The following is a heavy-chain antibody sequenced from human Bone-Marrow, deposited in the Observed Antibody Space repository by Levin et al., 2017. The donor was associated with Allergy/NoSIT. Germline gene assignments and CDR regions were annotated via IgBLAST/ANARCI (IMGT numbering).Heavy chain of an antibody. CDR1: GASISSYY. CDR2: FSYSGST. D-gene: IGHD6-13*01. Sequence: ESLKISCDVSGASISSYYWSWIRQPPGKGLEWIGYFSYSGSTNFNPSLKSRVTIVVDTSKNQFSLELTSVTAADTAVYYCARSIGAAAAGDYWGPGTLVTVSS. V-gene: IGHV4-59*01. J-gene: IGHJ4*02. CDR3: ARSIGAAAAGDY.